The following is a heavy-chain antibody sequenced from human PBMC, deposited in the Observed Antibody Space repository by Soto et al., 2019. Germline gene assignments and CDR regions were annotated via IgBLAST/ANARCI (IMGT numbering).Heavy chain of an antibody. J-gene: IGHJ4*02. V-gene: IGHV3-23*01. CDR2: ISVSGGNT. D-gene: IGHD4-4*01. Sequence: EVQVLESGGGLVQPGGSLRLSCAASGFTFSSCAFSWVRQAPGKGLEGVSSISVSGGNTYYAGSVQGRFTFSRDNSRNTVYLQMTGLRAEDKAVYYCAGGGSNTNYAWDYWGQGTLVTVSS. CDR3: AGGGSNTNYAWDY. CDR1: GFTFSSCA.